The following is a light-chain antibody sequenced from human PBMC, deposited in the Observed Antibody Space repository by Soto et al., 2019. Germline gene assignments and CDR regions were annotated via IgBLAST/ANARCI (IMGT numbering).Light chain of an antibody. V-gene: IGKV3-20*01. CDR3: QQYSSSPLT. CDR2: GAS. CDR1: QSVSSSS. Sequence: EIVLTQSPGTLSLSPGERATLSCRASQSVSSSSLAWYQQKPGQAPRLLIYGASSRATGIPDRFSGGGSGTDFTLTISRLEPEDLAVYYCQQYSSSPLTFGGGTKVEIK. J-gene: IGKJ4*01.